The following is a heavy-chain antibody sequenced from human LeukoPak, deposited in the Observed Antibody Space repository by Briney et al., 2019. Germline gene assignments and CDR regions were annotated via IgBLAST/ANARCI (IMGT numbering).Heavy chain of an antibody. J-gene: IGHJ5*02. Sequence: GGSLRLSCAASGFTFSSYSMNWVRQAPGKGLEWVSSISSSSSYIYYADSVKGRFTISRDNAKNSLYLQMNSLRAEDTAVYYCARGSDLLGLIQLWSGWFDPWGQGTLVTVSS. CDR3: ARGSDLLGLIQLWSGWFDP. D-gene: IGHD5-18*01. V-gene: IGHV3-21*01. CDR2: ISSSSSYI. CDR1: GFTFSSYS.